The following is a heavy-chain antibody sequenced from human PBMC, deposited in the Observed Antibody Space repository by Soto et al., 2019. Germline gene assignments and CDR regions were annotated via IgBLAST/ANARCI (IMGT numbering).Heavy chain of an antibody. J-gene: IGHJ6*02. CDR1: GFTFSSYG. Sequence: QVQLVASGGGVVQPGRSLRLSCAASGFTFSSYGMHWGRQAPGKGLEWVAVIWYDGSNKYYTDSVKGRVTISRDNSKNTLYLQMNILSAEDTAVYYCAVGRHKSIYYYYGMGVWGQGTTITVSS. V-gene: IGHV3-33*01. CDR3: AVGRHKSIYYYYGMGV. CDR2: IWYDGSNK.